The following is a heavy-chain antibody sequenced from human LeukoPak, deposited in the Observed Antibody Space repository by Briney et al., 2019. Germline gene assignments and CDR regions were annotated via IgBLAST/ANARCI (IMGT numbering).Heavy chain of an antibody. CDR3: ARTDPGSDYLDY. Sequence: SETLSLTCAVSGYSISSGYYGGWIRQPPGKGLEWIGSIYHSGSTYYNPSLKSRVTISVDTSKNQFSLKLSSVTAADTAVYYCARTDPGSDYLDYWGQGTLVTVSS. CDR1: GYSISSGYY. J-gene: IGHJ4*02. D-gene: IGHD3-10*01. CDR2: IYHSGST. V-gene: IGHV4-38-2*01.